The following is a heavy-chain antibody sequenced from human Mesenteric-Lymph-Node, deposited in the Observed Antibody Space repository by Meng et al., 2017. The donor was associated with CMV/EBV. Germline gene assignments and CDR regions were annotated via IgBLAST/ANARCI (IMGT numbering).Heavy chain of an antibody. CDR3: AGVAGYCTSGSCYKGSDY. Sequence: SETLSLTCIVSGVSVSSSTHYWGWIRQPPGKGLEWIGTIYYTGSTNYNPSLKSRLTMSMDTSKKQFSLKLTSVTAADTAVYYCAGVAGYCTSGSCYKGSDYWGQGTLVTVSS. CDR1: GVSVSSSTHY. V-gene: IGHV4-39*07. D-gene: IGHD2-8*01. J-gene: IGHJ4*02. CDR2: IYYTGST.